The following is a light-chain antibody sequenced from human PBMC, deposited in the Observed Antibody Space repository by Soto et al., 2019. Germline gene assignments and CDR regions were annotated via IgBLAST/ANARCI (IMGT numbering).Light chain of an antibody. J-gene: IGLJ3*02. CDR3: QSYDSSINRV. CDR2: EDN. V-gene: IGLV6-57*01. CDR1: SGSIASNY. Sequence: NFMLTQPHSVSESPGKTVTISCTRSSGSIASNYVQWYQQRPGSSPTTVIYEDNQRPSGVPDRFSGSIDSSSNSASLTISGLKTEDEADCYCQSYDSSINRVFGGGTKVTVL.